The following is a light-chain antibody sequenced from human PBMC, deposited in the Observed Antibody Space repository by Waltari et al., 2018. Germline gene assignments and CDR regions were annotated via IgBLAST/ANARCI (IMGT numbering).Light chain of an antibody. J-gene: IGLJ3*02. V-gene: IGLV2-11*01. Sequence: CYHQHPVTAHQLILYDVLNRPSCVPHPLSGSKSGTTASLTLSGLQAEDEADYYCCSYAGRSTCVFGGGTTLTVL. CDR3: CSYAGRSTCV. CDR2: DVL.